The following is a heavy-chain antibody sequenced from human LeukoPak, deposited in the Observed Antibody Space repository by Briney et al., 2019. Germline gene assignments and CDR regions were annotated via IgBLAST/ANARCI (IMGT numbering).Heavy chain of an antibody. CDR3: ARVRRSGNWFGDMFDP. D-gene: IGHD3-10*01. J-gene: IGHJ5*02. CDR1: GGSISSGDYY. V-gene: IGHV4-30-4*01. Sequence: SQTLSLTCTVSGGSISSGDYYWSWIRQPPGKGLEWIWYIYYSGSAYYNPSLKSRVTISVDTSKNQFSLKLSSVTAADTAVYYCARVRRSGNWFGDMFDPWGQGTLVTVSS. CDR2: IYYSGSA.